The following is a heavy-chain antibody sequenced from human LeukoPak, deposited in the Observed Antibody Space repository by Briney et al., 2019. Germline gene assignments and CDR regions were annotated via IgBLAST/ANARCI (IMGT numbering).Heavy chain of an antibody. CDR1: GYTFTGYY. Sequence: ASVKAPCKASGYTFTGYYIHWVRQAPGQGLEWMGWINPNSGGSNYAQKFQGRVTMTRDRSINTAYIDLRSLTYDDTDVYYCARDKPAEAPLEFWGQGTLATVSS. J-gene: IGHJ1*01. CDR3: ARDKPAEAPLEF. V-gene: IGHV1-2*02. CDR2: INPNSGGS.